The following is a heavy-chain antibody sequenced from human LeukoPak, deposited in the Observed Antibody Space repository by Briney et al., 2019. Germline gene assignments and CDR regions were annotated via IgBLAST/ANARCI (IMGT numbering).Heavy chain of an antibody. V-gene: IGHV1-24*01. D-gene: IGHD5-24*01. J-gene: IGHJ5*02. CDR2: FDPEDGET. CDR1: GYTLTELS. Sequence: GASVKVSCKVSGYTLTELSMHWVRQAPGKGLEWMGGFDPEDGETIYAQKFQGRVTMTEDTSTDTAYMELRSLRSDDTAVYYCARDRATDREQNWFDPWGQGTLVTVSS. CDR3: ARDRATDREQNWFDP.